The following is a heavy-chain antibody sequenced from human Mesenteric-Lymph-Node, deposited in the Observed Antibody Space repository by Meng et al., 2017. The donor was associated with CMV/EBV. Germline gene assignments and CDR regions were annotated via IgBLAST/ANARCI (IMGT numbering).Heavy chain of an antibody. CDR1: GYTFHSYA. D-gene: IGHD5-24*01. J-gene: IGHJ2*01. CDR2: INTNTGNP. Sequence: KASGYTFHSYAMNWVRQAPGQGLEWMGWINTNTGNPTYAQGFTGRFVFSLDTSVGTAYLQISSLKAEDTAVYYCATPKSGRDDWYFDLWGRGTLVTVSS. CDR3: ATPKSGRDDWYFDL. V-gene: IGHV7-4-1*02.